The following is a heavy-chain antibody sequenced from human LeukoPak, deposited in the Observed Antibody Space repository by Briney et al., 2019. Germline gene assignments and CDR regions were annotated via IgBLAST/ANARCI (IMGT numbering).Heavy chain of an antibody. CDR2: IYTSGST. CDR1: GGSISSYY. Sequence: SETLSLTCTVSGGSISSYYWSWIRQPAGKGLEWIGRIYTSGSTNYNPSLKSRVTMSVDTSKNQFSLKLSSVTAADTAVYYCARDSYYYDSSGYYAFDIWGQGTVVTVSS. J-gene: IGHJ3*02. D-gene: IGHD3-22*01. CDR3: ARDSYYYDSSGYYAFDI. V-gene: IGHV4-4*07.